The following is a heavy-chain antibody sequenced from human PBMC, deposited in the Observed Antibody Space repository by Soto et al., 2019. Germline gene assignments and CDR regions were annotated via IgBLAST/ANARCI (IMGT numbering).Heavy chain of an antibody. CDR2: INAGNGNT. CDR1: GYTFTSYA. D-gene: IGHD3-10*01. Sequence: ASVKVSCKASGYTFTSYAMHWVRQAPGQRLEWMGWINAGNGNTKYSQKFQGRVTITRDTSASTAYMELSSLRSEDTAVYYCARDKYYYGSGSQRDGFRPWGQGTXVTVS. CDR3: ARDKYYYGSGSQRDGFRP. V-gene: IGHV1-3*01. J-gene: IGHJ1*01.